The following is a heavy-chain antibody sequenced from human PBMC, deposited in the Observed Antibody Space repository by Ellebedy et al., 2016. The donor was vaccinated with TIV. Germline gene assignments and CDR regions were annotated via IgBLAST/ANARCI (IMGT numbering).Heavy chain of an antibody. Sequence: AASVKVSCKASGYTFTTYDINWARQAPGQGLEWMGWMNPNNGNTRYAQKFQGRVTMTRSTSINTAYMELGSLTSEDTAVYFCARVDRDGYNLQGDFDYWGQGALVTVSS. CDR2: MNPNNGNT. V-gene: IGHV1-8*01. J-gene: IGHJ4*02. CDR3: ARVDRDGYNLQGDFDY. CDR1: GYTFTTYD. D-gene: IGHD5-24*01.